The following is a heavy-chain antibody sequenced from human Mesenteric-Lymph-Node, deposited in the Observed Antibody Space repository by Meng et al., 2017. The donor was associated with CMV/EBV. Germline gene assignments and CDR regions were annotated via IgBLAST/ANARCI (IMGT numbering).Heavy chain of an antibody. Sequence: SETLSLTCGVSGGSPSGHYWTWIRQPPGKGLEWFGEINHHGALNYNPSLKSRLTMSLDTSKNQFSLNLRSVTAADTAVYYCATNSSTWPWGQGTLVTVSS. CDR1: GGSPSGHY. D-gene: IGHD2-2*01. CDR3: ATNSSTWP. CDR2: INHHGAL. V-gene: IGHV4-34*01. J-gene: IGHJ5*02.